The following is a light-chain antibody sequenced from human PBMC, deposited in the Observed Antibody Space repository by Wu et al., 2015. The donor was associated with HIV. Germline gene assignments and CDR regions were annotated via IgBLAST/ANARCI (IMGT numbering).Light chain of an antibody. CDR2: GVS. Sequence: EIVMTQSPATLSVSPGERATLSCRASQSVSSNLAWYQHKPGQAPRLLIYGVSTRATGIPARFSGSGSGTEFTLTISSMQSEDFALYYCQQYNSWPTFGQGTKVEIK. J-gene: IGKJ1*01. CDR3: QQYNSWPT. CDR1: QSVSSN. V-gene: IGKV3D-15*01.